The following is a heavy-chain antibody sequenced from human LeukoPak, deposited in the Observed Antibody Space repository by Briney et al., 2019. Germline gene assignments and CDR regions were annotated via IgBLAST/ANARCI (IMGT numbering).Heavy chain of an antibody. V-gene: IGHV3-74*01. CDR3: AGYIFAPGKDY. D-gene: IGHD3-3*02. CDR1: GFTFSSYW. J-gene: IGHJ4*02. CDR2: INTDGTNT. Sequence: GGSLRLSCAASGFTFSSYWMHWVRQAPGRGLVWVSRINTDGTNTIYADSVKGRFTISRDNAKNTLYLQMNSLRAEDTAVYYCAGYIFAPGKDYGGQGTLVTVS.